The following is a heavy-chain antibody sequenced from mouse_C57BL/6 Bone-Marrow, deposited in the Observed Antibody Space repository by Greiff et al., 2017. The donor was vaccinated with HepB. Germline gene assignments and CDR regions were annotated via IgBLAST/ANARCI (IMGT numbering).Heavy chain of an antibody. J-gene: IGHJ2*01. CDR3: ARGDY. CDR2: ISDGGSYT. Sequence: EVNLVESGGGLVKPGGSLKLSCAASGFTFSSYAMSWVRQTPEKRLEWVATISDGGSYTYYPDTVKGRFTISRDNAKNNLYLQMSHLKSEDTAMYYCARGDYWGQGTTLTVSS. CDR1: GFTFSSYA. V-gene: IGHV5-4*03.